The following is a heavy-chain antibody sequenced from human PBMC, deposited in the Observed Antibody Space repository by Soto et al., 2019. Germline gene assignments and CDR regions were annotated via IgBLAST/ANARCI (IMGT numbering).Heavy chain of an antibody. J-gene: IGHJ4*02. CDR1: GFTFSDYY. CDR2: ISSSGSTI. Sequence: GGSLRLSCAASGFTFSDYYMSWIRQAPGKGLEWVSYISSSGSTIYYADSVKGRFTISRDSAKNSLYPQMNSLRAEDTAVYYCATAPDGYSYVDWGQGTLVTVSS. CDR3: ATAPDGYSYVD. D-gene: IGHD5-18*01. V-gene: IGHV3-11*01.